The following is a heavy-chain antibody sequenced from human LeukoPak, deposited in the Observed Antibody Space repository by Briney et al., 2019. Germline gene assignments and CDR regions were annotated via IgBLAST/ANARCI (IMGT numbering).Heavy chain of an antibody. CDR1: GFTFDDYA. CDR3: AKDMSLGDVVVVAAGEYGYMDV. CDR2: ISGDGGST. V-gene: IGHV3-43*02. Sequence: GGSLRLSCAASGFTFDDYAMHWVRQAPGKGLEWVSLISGDGGSTYYADSVKGRFTISRDNSKNSLYLQVNSLRTEDTALYYCAKDMSLGDVVVVAAGEYGYMDVWGKGTTVTVSS. J-gene: IGHJ6*03. D-gene: IGHD2-15*01.